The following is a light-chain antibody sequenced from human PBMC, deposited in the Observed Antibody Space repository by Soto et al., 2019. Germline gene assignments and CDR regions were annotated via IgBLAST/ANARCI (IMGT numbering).Light chain of an antibody. CDR3: QSSDSSLSASKWV. Sequence: QSVLTQPPSVSGAPGQRVTISCTGSSSNIGASYDVHWYQQLPGTATKLLIYANNKRPSGVPGRFSGSKSGTSASLAITGLQAEDEADYDCQSSDSSLSASKWVFGGGTKVTVL. V-gene: IGLV1-40*01. CDR2: ANN. J-gene: IGLJ3*02. CDR1: SSNIGASYD.